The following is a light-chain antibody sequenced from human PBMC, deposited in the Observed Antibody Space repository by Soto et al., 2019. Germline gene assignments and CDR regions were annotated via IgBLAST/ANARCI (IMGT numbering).Light chain of an antibody. V-gene: IGKV1-5*03. CDR3: QQYSTYPLT. CDR2: KAS. Sequence: DIQMTQSPSTLSASVGDRVTITCRASQTISVWLAWYQQKPGKAPNLLIYKASTLESGVPSRFSGSGSGTEFTLSISSLQPDDFATYYCQQYSTYPLTFGGGTKVEI. J-gene: IGKJ4*01. CDR1: QTISVW.